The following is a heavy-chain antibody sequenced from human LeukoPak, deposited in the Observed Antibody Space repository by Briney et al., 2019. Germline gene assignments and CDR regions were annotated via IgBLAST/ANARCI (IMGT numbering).Heavy chain of an antibody. CDR3: ARHGVRGVIPFYEY. CDR2: IYYTGNT. V-gene: IGHV4-39*01. J-gene: IGHJ4*02. CDR1: GDSISTSKSY. Sequence: PSETLSLTCTVSGDSISTSKSYWGWIRQPPLKGLEWIGSIYYTGNTYYNASLKSRVTISVDTSKNQFSLSLTSVTAADTAMYYCARHGVRGVIPFYEYWGQGTLVTVSS. D-gene: IGHD3-10*01.